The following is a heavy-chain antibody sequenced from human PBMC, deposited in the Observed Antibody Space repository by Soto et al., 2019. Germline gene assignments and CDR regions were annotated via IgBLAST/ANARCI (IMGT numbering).Heavy chain of an antibody. V-gene: IGHV1-18*01. CDR1: GFTFTNYG. Sequence: QVQLVQSGPEVKKPGASVKVSCKASGFTFTNYGITWVRQAPGLGLEWMGWINTHNGNTNYAQKLQGRDTMTTDTSTSTAYMELRSLRSDDTAVYFCARGNCSSTSCYFNFDKWGQGTLLTVSS. CDR3: ARGNCSSTSCYFNFDK. J-gene: IGHJ4*02. CDR2: INTHNGNT. D-gene: IGHD2-2*01.